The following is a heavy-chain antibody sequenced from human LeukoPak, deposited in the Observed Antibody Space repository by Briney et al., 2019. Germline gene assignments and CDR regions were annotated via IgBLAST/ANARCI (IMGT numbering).Heavy chain of an antibody. V-gene: IGHV4-4*07. J-gene: IGHJ3*02. CDR2: IYTSGST. D-gene: IGHD2-2*01. Sequence: PSEXXSLTCTVSGGSISSYYWSWLRQPAGKGLEWIGRIYTSGSTNYNPSLKSRVTMSVDTSKNQFSLKLSSVTAADTAVYYCARDGLGYCSSTSCRSMPFDIWGQGTMVTVSS. CDR3: ARDGLGYCSSTSCRSMPFDI. CDR1: GGSISSYY.